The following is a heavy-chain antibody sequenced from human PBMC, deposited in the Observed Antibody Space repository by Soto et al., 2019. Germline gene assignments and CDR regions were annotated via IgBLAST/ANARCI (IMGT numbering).Heavy chain of an antibody. CDR2: IDTSDSYT. J-gene: IGHJ6*02. CDR3: ARVDYYYYAMDV. CDR1: GYSFTLYW. V-gene: IGHV5-10-1*01. Sequence: PAQSLKISCKGSGYSFTLYWISWVRQMPGKGLEWLGMIDTSDSYTTYSPSFEGHVTISVDKSTSTASLQWSSLSASDTAMYYFARVDYYYYAMDVWGQGTKVTVSS.